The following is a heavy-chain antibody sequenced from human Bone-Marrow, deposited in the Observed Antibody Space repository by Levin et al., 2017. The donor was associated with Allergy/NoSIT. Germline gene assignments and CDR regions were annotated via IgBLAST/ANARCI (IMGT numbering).Heavy chain of an antibody. CDR2: ISSSSNTI. J-gene: IGHJ4*02. V-gene: IGHV3-48*02. Sequence: PGGSLRLSCAASGVTISNYGMHWVRLAPGKGLEWISYISSSSNTIYYADSVKGRFSISRDNAKNSLYLQMNSLKDEDTAVYYCARVSSSARPVDFWGQGTLVTVSP. CDR3: ARVSSSARPVDF. D-gene: IGHD1-26*01. CDR1: GVTISNYG.